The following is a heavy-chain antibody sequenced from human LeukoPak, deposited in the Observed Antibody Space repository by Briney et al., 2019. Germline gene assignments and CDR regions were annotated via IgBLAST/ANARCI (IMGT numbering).Heavy chain of an antibody. CDR2: FDPEDGET. D-gene: IGHD5-12*01. V-gene: IGHV1-24*01. CDR3: ATGTNIVATIIPDAFDI. J-gene: IGHJ3*02. Sequence: GASVKVSCKVSGYTLTELSMHWVRQAPGKGLEWMGGFDPEDGETIYAQKIQGRVTMTEDTSTDTAYMELSSLRSEDTAVYYCATGTNIVATIIPDAFDIWGQGTMVTVSS. CDR1: GYTLTELS.